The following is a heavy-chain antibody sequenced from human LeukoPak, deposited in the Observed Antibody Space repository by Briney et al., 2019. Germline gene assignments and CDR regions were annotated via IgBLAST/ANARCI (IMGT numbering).Heavy chain of an antibody. D-gene: IGHD3-10*01. V-gene: IGHV4-34*01. Sequence: SETLSLTCAVYGGSFSGYYWSWIRQPPGKGLEWIGEINHSGSTNYNPSLKSRVTISVDTSKNQFSLKLSSVTAADTAVYYWARRSGLLWFGELSYWGQGTLVTVSS. CDR2: INHSGST. CDR3: ARRSGLLWFGELSY. CDR1: GGSFSGYY. J-gene: IGHJ4*01.